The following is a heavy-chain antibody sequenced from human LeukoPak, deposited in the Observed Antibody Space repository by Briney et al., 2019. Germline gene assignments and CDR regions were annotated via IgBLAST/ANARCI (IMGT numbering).Heavy chain of an antibody. CDR1: GGSISSGANY. Sequence: SETLSLTCTVSGGSISSGANYWSWIRQPPGRGLEWIGYISHSESAHYSPSLESRITISVDRSKNQFSLKLKSVTAADTAIYYCARDGGTTSNPSHDTFAIWGLGTMVAVSS. CDR2: ISHSESA. CDR3: ARDGGTTSNPSHDTFAI. V-gene: IGHV4-30-2*01. J-gene: IGHJ3*02. D-gene: IGHD4-11*01.